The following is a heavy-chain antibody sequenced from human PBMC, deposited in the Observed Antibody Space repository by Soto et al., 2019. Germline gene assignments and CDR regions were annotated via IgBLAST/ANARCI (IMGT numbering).Heavy chain of an antibody. CDR1: GYTFTGYY. Sequence: ASVKVSCKASGYTFTGYYMHWVRQAPGQGLEWMGWINPNSGGTNYAQKFQGWVTMTRDTSISTAYMELSRLRSDDTAVYYCARDGGERWLQSPAAFDIWGQGTMVTVSS. V-gene: IGHV1-2*04. CDR2: INPNSGGT. J-gene: IGHJ3*02. D-gene: IGHD3-16*01. CDR3: ARDGGERWLQSPAAFDI.